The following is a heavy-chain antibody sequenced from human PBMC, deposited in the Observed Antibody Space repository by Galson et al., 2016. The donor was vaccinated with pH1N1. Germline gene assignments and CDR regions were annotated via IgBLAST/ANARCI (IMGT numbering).Heavy chain of an antibody. CDR3: APGGDDYGGNPHWFDP. V-gene: IGHV1-69*04. Sequence: SVKVSCKASGYTFTIYAISWVRQAPGQGLEWMGRIVPITGVTNYAQKFQDRVTITADESTSTAYMELSSLRSEDTGVYYCAPGGDDYGGNPHWFDPWGQGTRVTVSS. CDR1: GYTFTIYA. D-gene: IGHD4-23*01. CDR2: IVPITGVT. J-gene: IGHJ5*02.